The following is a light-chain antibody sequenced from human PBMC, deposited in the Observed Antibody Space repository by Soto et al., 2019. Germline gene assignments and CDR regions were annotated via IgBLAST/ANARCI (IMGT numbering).Light chain of an antibody. CDR2: SSN. CDR3: VAWDDSLNGVV. Sequence: QSVLTQPPSASGTPGQRVTISCSGSSSNIGSNSVNWYQQLPGTAPKLLMYSSNQRPSGVPDRFSGSKSGTSASLAISGLQSEYDADYYCVAWDDSLNGVVFVGGTKLTVL. V-gene: IGLV1-44*01. CDR1: SSNIGSNS. J-gene: IGLJ2*01.